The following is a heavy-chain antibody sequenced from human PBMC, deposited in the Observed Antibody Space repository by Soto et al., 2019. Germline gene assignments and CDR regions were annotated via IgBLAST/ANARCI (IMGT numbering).Heavy chain of an antibody. D-gene: IGHD5-12*01. CDR2: IFSSGST. J-gene: IGHJ4*02. V-gene: IGHV4-4*07. CDR3: AREGSYSAYNFAHGIQLWSFDF. CDR1: GFTFSSYA. Sequence: PGGSLRLSCAASGFTFSSYAMSWVRQAPGKGLEWIGRIFSSGSTSFNPSLESRVAMSVDTSKNHFSLNLSSVTAADMAVYYCAREGSYSAYNFAHGIQLWSFDFWGQGALVTVSS.